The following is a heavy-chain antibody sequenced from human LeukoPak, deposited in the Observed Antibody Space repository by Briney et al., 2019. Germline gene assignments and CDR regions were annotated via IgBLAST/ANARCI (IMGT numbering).Heavy chain of an antibody. CDR3: ARAGFFYDTSSYNDAFDI. Sequence: SETLSLTCTVSGGSIGSYYWSWIRQPPGKGLEWIGYIFYTGSTNYNSSLKSRVTISIDTSKNQFSLKLSSVTAADTAVYHCARAGFFYDTSSYNDAFDIWGQGTMVTVSS. J-gene: IGHJ3*02. D-gene: IGHD3-22*01. V-gene: IGHV4-59*01. CDR2: IFYTGST. CDR1: GGSIGSYY.